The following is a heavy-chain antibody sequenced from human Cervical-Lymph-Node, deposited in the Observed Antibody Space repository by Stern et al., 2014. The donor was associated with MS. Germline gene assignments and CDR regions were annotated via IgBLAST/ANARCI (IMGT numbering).Heavy chain of an antibody. V-gene: IGHV4-31*03. D-gene: IGHD4-17*01. CDR1: GGSISNDGYY. CDR2: IYYSGST. CDR3: ARDLGGDGWFDP. J-gene: IGHJ5*02. Sequence: VQLVESGPGLVKPSQTLSLTCTVSGGSISNDGYYWTWIRQPPGKGLEWIGCIYYSGSTYYNPSLKSRVTISLDTSKSQFSLKLNSVTAADTAVYYCARDLGGDGWFDPWGQGTLVTVSS.